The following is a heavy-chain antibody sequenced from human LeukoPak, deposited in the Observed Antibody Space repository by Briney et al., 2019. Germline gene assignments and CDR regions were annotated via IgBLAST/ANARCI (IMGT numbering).Heavy chain of an antibody. CDR3: ARVLIGFFDY. CDR2: IYTSGST. V-gene: IGHV4-61*09. D-gene: IGHD2-8*01. Sequence: PSETLSLTCTVSGVSISSGSYHWRWLRQPAGKGLEWIVHIYTSGSTNYNPSLKSRVTISVDTSRNQFSLKLSSVTAADTALYHCARVLIGFFDYWGQGTLVTVSS. J-gene: IGHJ4*02. CDR1: GVSISSGSYH.